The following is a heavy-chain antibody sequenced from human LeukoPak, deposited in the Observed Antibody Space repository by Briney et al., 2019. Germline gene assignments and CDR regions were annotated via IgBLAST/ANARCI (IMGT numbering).Heavy chain of an antibody. V-gene: IGHV3-23*01. CDR3: AKGTYNFYFGY. D-gene: IGHD5-24*01. CDR1: GFTFINCA. Sequence: GGSLRLSCAASGFTFINCAMNWVRQAPGKGLEWVSAISGSGGSTFYSDSVRSRFTISRDNSKNTLYLQMNSLRAEDTAVYYCAKGTYNFYFGYWGQGTLVTVSS. CDR2: ISGSGGST. J-gene: IGHJ4*02.